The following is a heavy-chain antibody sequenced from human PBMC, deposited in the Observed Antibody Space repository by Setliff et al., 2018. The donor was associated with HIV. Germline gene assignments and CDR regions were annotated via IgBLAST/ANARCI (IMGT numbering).Heavy chain of an antibody. CDR1: GGYISTNNYY. V-gene: IGHV4-39*07. CDR2: FYYSGGT. CDR3: ARAPSCADSWCYMYYYYYYGMDV. J-gene: IGHJ6*02. D-gene: IGHD2-8*01. Sequence: SETLSLTCTVSGGYISTNNYYCVWIRQPPGKGLEWIASFYYSGGTYYNPSLKSRVTISVDTYKNQFSLKLSSVTAADTAVYYCARAPSCADSWCYMYYYYYYGMDVWGLGTTVTVSS.